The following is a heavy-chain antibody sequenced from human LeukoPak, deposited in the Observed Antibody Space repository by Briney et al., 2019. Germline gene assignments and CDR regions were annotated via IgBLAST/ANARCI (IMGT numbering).Heavy chain of an antibody. CDR2: INSDGSIT. Sequence: GGSLRLSCAASGFTFSRHWMHWVRQAPGKGLMWISRINSDGSITTYADSVKGRFTISRDNAKNTLYLLMNSLRAEDMAVYYCARALSGSEDYWGQGTLVTVSS. V-gene: IGHV3-74*01. CDR3: ARALSGSEDY. D-gene: IGHD2-21*01. J-gene: IGHJ4*02. CDR1: GFTFSRHW.